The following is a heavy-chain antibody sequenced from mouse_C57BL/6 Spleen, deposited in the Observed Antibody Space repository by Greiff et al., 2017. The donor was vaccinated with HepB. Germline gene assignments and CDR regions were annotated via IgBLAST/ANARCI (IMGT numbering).Heavy chain of an antibody. V-gene: IGHV1-5*01. CDR3: TRENGKDRAWCAY. D-gene: IGHD2-1*01. Sequence: VQLQQSGTVLARPGASVKMSCKTSGYTFTSYWMHWVKQRPGQGLEWIGAIYPGNSDTSYNQKFKGKAKLTAVTSASTASMELSSLTNEDSAVYYCTRENGKDRAWCAYWGQGTLVTVSA. CDR2: IYPGNSDT. CDR1: GYTFTSYW. J-gene: IGHJ3*01.